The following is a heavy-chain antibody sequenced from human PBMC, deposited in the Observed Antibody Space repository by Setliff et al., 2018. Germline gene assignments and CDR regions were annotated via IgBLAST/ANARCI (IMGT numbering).Heavy chain of an antibody. CDR3: ARRRYYDSSGYYYFDY. D-gene: IGHD3-22*01. J-gene: IGHJ4*02. CDR1: GYSFTSYW. V-gene: IGHV5-51*01. Sequence: GESLKISCKGSGYSFTSYWIGWVRQMPGKGLEWMWIIYPGDSDTRYSPSFQGQVTISADKSISTACLQWSSLKASDTAMYYCARRRYYDSSGYYYFDYWGQGTLVTVSS. CDR2: IYPGDSDT.